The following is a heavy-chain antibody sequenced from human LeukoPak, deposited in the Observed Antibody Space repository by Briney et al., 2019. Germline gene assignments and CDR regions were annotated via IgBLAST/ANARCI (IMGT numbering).Heavy chain of an antibody. CDR3: ARARAPIVVVPAAMGGTWFDP. Sequence: ASVTVSCKASGYTFTSYGISWVRQAPGQGVEWMGWISAYNGNTNYAQKLQGRVTMTTDTSTSTAYMELRSLRSDDTAVYYCARARAPIVVVPAAMGGTWFDPWGQGTLVTVSS. CDR2: ISAYNGNT. J-gene: IGHJ5*02. V-gene: IGHV1-18*01. CDR1: GYTFTSYG. D-gene: IGHD2-2*01.